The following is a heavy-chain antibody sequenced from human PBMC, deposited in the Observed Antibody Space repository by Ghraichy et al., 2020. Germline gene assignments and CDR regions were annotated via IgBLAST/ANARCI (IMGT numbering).Heavy chain of an antibody. CDR2: IYYSGST. CDR3: ARDGAYGGYSYGTFDY. Sequence: SETLSLTCTVSGGSISSYYWSWIRQPPGKGLEWIGYIYYSGSTNYNPSLKSRVTISVDTSKNQFSLKLSSVTAADTAVYYCARDGAYGGYSYGTFDYWGQGTLVTVSS. CDR1: GGSISSYY. J-gene: IGHJ4*02. V-gene: IGHV4-59*01. D-gene: IGHD5-18*01.